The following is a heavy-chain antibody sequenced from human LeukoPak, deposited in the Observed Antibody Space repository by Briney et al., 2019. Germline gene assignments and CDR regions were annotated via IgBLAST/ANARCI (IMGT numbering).Heavy chain of an antibody. V-gene: IGHV4-59*08. J-gene: IGHJ3*01. CDR2: IYYGGST. CDR1: GGSISSYY. CDR3: ARQGYSSTSDAFDV. Sequence: PSETLSLTCTVSGGSISSYYWSWIRQPPGKGLEWIGYIYYGGSTTYNPSLKSRVTISVDTSRRQFSLNLTSVTAADTAVYYCARQGYSSTSDAFDVWGQGTMVTVS. D-gene: IGHD5-18*01.